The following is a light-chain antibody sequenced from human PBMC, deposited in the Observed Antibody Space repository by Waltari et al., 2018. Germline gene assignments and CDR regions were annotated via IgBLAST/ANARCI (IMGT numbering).Light chain of an antibody. CDR3: QQTNSFPRT. J-gene: IGKJ1*01. CDR2: SAS. V-gene: IGKV1-12*01. Sequence: DIQMTQSPSFVSASVGYRVTITCRASQGIDNWLAWYQQKPGKAPKFLIYSASSLQSGVPSRFVGSGSGTDFILTISRLQPEDFATYYCQQTNSFPRTFGQGTKVAIK. CDR1: QGIDNW.